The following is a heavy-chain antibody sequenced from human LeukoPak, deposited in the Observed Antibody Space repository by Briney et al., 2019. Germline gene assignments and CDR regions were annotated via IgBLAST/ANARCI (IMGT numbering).Heavy chain of an antibody. CDR2: ISSSSSYI. CDR1: GFTFSSYS. Sequence: GGSLRLSCAASGFTFSSYSMNWVRQAPGKGLEWVSSISSSSSYIYSADSVKGRFTISRDNAKNSLYLQMNSLRAEDTAVYYCARGGRRDLGYCSSTSCYAQYYFDYWGQGTLVTVSS. CDR3: ARGGRRDLGYCSSTSCYAQYYFDY. D-gene: IGHD2-2*01. J-gene: IGHJ4*02. V-gene: IGHV3-21*01.